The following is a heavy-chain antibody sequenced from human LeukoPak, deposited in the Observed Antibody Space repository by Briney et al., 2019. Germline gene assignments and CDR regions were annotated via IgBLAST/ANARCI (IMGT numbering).Heavy chain of an antibody. D-gene: IGHD3-16*01. V-gene: IGHV4-59*01. CDR1: VGSICRYY. CDR2: IYDTGST. J-gene: IGHJ2*01. Sequence: PSETLSLTCTVSVGSICRYYWSWIRRPPGKGLEWIGYIYDTGSTNYNPSLKSRVTISVDTSKNQFSLRLTSVTAADTSVYYCARGGGLKYYDKRGYLFWYFDLWGRGTLVPVSS. CDR3: ARGGGLKYYDKRGYLFWYFDL.